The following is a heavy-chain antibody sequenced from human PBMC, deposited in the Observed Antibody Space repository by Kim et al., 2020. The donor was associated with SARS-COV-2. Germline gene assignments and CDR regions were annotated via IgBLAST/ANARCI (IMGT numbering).Heavy chain of an antibody. J-gene: IGHJ4*02. D-gene: IGHD6-25*01. Sequence: RHADYVKGRITTSQDNANKTLYLQRNRLRDEDTAVYYCAREAADGYYFDYWGQGTLVTVSS. CDR3: AREAADGYYFDY. V-gene: IGHV3-74*01.